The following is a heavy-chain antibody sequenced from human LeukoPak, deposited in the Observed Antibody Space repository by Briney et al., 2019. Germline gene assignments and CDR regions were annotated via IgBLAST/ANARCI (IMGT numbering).Heavy chain of an antibody. J-gene: IGHJ4*02. V-gene: IGHV1-46*01. CDR2: INPSAGST. CDR1: GYTFTSYY. D-gene: IGHD4-17*01. Sequence: ASVKVSCKASGYTFTSYYMHWVRQAPGQGLEWMGIINPSAGSTSYAQKFQGRVTMTRDTSTSTVYMELSSLRSEDTAVYYCAREETTVTLFDYWGQGTLVTVSS. CDR3: AREETTVTLFDY.